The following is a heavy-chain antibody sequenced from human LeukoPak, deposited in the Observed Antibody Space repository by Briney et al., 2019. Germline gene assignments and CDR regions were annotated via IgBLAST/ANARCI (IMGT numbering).Heavy chain of an antibody. V-gene: IGHV4-39*01. D-gene: IGHD2-21*02. CDR2: IYYSGST. Sequence: PSETLSLTCTVSGGSISSSSYYWGWIRQPPGKGLEWIGSIYYSGSTYYNPSLKSRVTISVDTSKNQFSLKLSSVTAADTAVYYCARQDCGGDCYYPLDYWGQGTLVTVSS. J-gene: IGHJ4*02. CDR3: ARQDCGGDCYYPLDY. CDR1: GGSISSSSYY.